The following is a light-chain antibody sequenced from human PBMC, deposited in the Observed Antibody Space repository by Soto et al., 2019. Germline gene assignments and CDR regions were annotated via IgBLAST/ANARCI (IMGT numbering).Light chain of an antibody. CDR3: SSYTISNTLPFV. CDR2: EVT. Sequence: QSALTQPASVSGSPGQSITISCTGTRRDDGGYNYVSWYQQYPGKSPKLLIYEVTHRPSGVSNRFSGSKSGNTASLTISGLQAEDEADYYCSSYTISNTLPFVFGTGTKLTVL. CDR1: RRDDGGYNY. V-gene: IGLV2-14*01. J-gene: IGLJ1*01.